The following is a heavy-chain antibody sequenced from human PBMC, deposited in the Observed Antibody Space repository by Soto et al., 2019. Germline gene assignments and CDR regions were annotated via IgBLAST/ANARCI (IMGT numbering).Heavy chain of an antibody. D-gene: IGHD1-26*01. V-gene: IGHV4-39*07. CDR1: GCSISSSSYY. CDR3: ALFNSGRYYEAFYI. J-gene: IGHJ3*02. CDR2: IYYSGST. Sequence: SETLSLTCTVSGCSISSSSYYWGWIRQPPGKGLEWIGSIYYSGSTYYNPSLKSRVTISVDTSKNQFSLKLSSVTAADTAVYYCALFNSGRYYEAFYIWGQGTMVTVSS.